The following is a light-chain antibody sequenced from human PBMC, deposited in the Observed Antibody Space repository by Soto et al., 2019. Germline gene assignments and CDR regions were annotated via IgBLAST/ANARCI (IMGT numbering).Light chain of an antibody. Sequence: ENVLTQSPGTLSLSPGARATLSCRASQSITGTYLAWYQQKPGQAPRFLIYGASSRATGIPDRFSGSGSGTDFTLTISRLEPEDFAVYYCQQYGSSPLTFGGGTKVDIK. J-gene: IGKJ4*01. V-gene: IGKV3-20*01. CDR1: QSITGTY. CDR2: GAS. CDR3: QQYGSSPLT.